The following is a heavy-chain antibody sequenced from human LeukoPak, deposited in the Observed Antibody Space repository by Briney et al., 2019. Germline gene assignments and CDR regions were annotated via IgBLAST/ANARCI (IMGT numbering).Heavy chain of an antibody. CDR3: VKESELLCGGWFDP. D-gene: IGHD2-2*01. J-gene: IGHJ5*02. V-gene: IGHV3-23*01. Sequence: GGSLRLSCAASGFSFSSYAMTWVRQAPGKGLEWVSVVSGSGDTTYYADSVEGRFTISRDNSKNTLYLQMNSLRAEDTAVYYCVKESELLCGGWFDPWGQGTLVTVSS. CDR1: GFSFSSYA. CDR2: VSGSGDTT.